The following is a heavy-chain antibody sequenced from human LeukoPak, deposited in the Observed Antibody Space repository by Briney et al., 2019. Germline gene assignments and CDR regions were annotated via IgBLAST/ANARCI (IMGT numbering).Heavy chain of an antibody. CDR2: ISSDGSNK. Sequence: VRLAPGKGLEWVAVISSDGSNKHYADSVKGRFTISRDDSKNTLYLQMNSLRVDDTALYYCTTFDMWGQGTMVTVSS. CDR3: TTFDM. J-gene: IGHJ3*02. V-gene: IGHV3-30*03.